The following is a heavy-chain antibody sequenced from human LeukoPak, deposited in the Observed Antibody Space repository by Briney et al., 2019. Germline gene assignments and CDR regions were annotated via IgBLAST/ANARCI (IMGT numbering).Heavy chain of an antibody. V-gene: IGHV3-30*18. CDR1: GFTFSSYD. CDR3: ANHWGI. CDR2: ISYDGSNK. J-gene: IGHJ3*02. Sequence: QPGGSLRLSCAASGFTFSSYDMHWVRRAPGKGLEWVAFISYDGSNKYSADFVKGRFTISRDNSENTLYLQMNSLRTEDTAVYYCANHWGIWGQGTMVTVSS. D-gene: IGHD7-27*01.